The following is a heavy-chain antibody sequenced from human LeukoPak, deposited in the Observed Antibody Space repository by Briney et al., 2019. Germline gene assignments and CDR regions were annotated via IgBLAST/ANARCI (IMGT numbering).Heavy chain of an antibody. D-gene: IGHD6-19*01. CDR2: IYGGGST. V-gene: IGHV3-66*01. CDR1: GFTVSSNY. CDR3: ARAASVAGTYALNH. Sequence: PGGSLRLSCAVSGFTVSSNYMSWVRQAPGKGLQCVSVIYGGGSTYYADSVKGRFTISRDNSKNTLYLQMNSLRAEDTAVYYCARAASVAGTYALNHWGQGTRVTVSS. J-gene: IGHJ4*02.